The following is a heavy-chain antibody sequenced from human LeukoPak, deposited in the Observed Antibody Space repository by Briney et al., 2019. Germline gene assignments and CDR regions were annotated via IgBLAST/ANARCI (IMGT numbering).Heavy chain of an antibody. D-gene: IGHD5-18*01. V-gene: IGHV3-53*01. J-gene: IGHJ4*02. CDR3: AKGWIQLWLRGYFDY. CDR1: GFTVSSNY. Sequence: GGSLRLSCAASGFTVSSNYMSWVRQAPGKGLEWVSVIYSGGSTYYADSVKGRFTISRDNSKNTLYLQMNSLRAEDTAVYYCAKGWIQLWLRGYFDYWGQGTLVTVSS. CDR2: IYSGGST.